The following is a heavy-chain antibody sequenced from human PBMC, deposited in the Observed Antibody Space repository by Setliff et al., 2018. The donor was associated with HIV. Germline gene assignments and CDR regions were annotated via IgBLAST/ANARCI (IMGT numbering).Heavy chain of an antibody. CDR2: IFSSGST. CDR1: GGSMSPYY. V-gene: IGHV4-4*09. D-gene: IGHD3-10*01. Sequence: PSETLSLTCTVSGGSMSPYYWSWIRQPPGKGLEWIGYIFSSGSTNYNPSLKSRVTISVDTSKNQFSLKLSFVTAADTAVYYCARGWFGGYYFDYWGQGTLVTVSS. J-gene: IGHJ4*02. CDR3: ARGWFGGYYFDY.